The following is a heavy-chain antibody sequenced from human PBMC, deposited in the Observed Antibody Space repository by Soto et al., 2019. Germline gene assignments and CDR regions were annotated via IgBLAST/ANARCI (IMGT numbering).Heavy chain of an antibody. Sequence: NPSETLSLTCAVYGGSFSGYYWSWIRQPPGKGLEWIGEINHSGSTNYNPSLKSRVTISVDTSKNQFSLKLSSVTAADTAVYYCARGLRYNWNYFDYWGQGTLVTVSS. CDR2: INHSGST. V-gene: IGHV4-34*01. J-gene: IGHJ4*02. CDR3: ARGLRYNWNYFDY. CDR1: GGSFSGYY. D-gene: IGHD1-20*01.